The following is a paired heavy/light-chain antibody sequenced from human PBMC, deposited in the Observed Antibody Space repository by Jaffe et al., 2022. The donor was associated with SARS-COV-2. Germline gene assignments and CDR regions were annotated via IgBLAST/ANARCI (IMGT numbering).Heavy chain of an antibody. CDR3: TTDRRFLESLLLYAEYFQH. J-gene: IGHJ1*01. D-gene: IGHD3-3*01. CDR2: IKSKTDGGTT. V-gene: IGHV3-15*01. Sequence: EVQLVESGGGLVKPGGSLRLSCTASGFTFSNAWMSWVRQAPGKGLEWVGRIKSKTDGGTTDYAAPVKGRFTISRDDSTNTLYLQMNSLKTEDTAVYYCTTDRRFLESLLLYAEYFQHWGQGTLVTVSS. CDR1: GFTFSNAW.
Light chain of an antibody. CDR1: QSVLYSSNNKNY. J-gene: IGKJ1*01. CDR2: WAS. Sequence: DIVMTQSPDSLAVSLGERATINCKPSQSVLYSSNNKNYLAWYQQKPGQPPKLLIYWASTRESGVPDRISGAGSGTDFTLTISSLQAEDVAVYYCQQYYTTPRTFGQGTKVEIK. V-gene: IGKV4-1*01. CDR3: QQYYTTPRT.